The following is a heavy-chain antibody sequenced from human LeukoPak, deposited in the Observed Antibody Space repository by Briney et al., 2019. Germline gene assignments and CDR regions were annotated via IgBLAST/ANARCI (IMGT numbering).Heavy chain of an antibody. J-gene: IGHJ6*03. D-gene: IGHD2-2*01. CDR1: GYTFTSYD. V-gene: IGHV1-8*03. CDR3: ARDPSFMPYYYMDV. Sequence: ASVKVSCKASGYTFTSYDINWVRQATGQGLEWMGWMNPNSGNTGYAQKFQGRVTITRNTSISTAYMELSSLRSEDTAVYYCARDPSFMPYYYMDVWGKGTTVTVSS. CDR2: MNPNSGNT.